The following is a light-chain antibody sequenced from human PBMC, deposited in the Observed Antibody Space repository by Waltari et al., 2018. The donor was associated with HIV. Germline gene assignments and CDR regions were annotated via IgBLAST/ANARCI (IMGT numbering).Light chain of an antibody. V-gene: IGLV1-51*02. CDR2: END. CDR1: TSTIGTNY. Sequence: QSVLTQPPAMSAAPGPQVTISCSGDTSTIGTNYASWYRHSPRTAPNILIFENDQRPDGVTDRFSATKVGASAALTITGLRSDDEGDYYCQTWDSGLNGVIFGGGTRLAVL. CDR3: QTWDSGLNGVI. J-gene: IGLJ2*01.